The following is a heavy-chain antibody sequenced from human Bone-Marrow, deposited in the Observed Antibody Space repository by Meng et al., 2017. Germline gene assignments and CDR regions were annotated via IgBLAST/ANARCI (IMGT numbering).Heavy chain of an antibody. Sequence: SVKVSCKASGGTFSSYAISWVRQAPGQGLEWMGGIIPIFGTANYARKFQGRVTITADESTSTAYMELSSLRSEDTAVYYCARFTDYYDSSGYLDYWGQGTLVTVSS. V-gene: IGHV1-69*13. CDR1: GGTFSSYA. D-gene: IGHD3-22*01. CDR3: ARFTDYYDSSGYLDY. J-gene: IGHJ4*02. CDR2: IIPIFGTA.